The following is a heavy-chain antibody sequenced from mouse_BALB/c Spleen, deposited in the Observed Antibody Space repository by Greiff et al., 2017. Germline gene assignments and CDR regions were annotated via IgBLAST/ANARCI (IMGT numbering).Heavy chain of an antibody. V-gene: IGHV5-6-5*01. Sequence: EVMLVESGGGLVKPGGSLKLSCAASGFTFSSYAMSWVRQTPEKRLEWVASISSGGSTYYPDSVKGRFTISRDNARNILYLQMSSLRSEDTAMYYCARVGGNVFYAMDYWGQGTSVTVSS. J-gene: IGHJ4*01. CDR2: ISSGGST. CDR3: ARVGGNVFYAMDY. D-gene: IGHD2-1*01. CDR1: GFTFSSYA.